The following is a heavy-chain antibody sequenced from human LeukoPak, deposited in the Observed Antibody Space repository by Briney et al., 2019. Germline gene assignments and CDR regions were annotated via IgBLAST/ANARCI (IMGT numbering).Heavy chain of an antibody. CDR2: ISGSGAGT. CDR3: AKMVREFYTISYYFDY. CDR1: GFTFSSYA. D-gene: IGHD2-8*01. V-gene: IGHV3-23*01. Sequence: GGSLRLTCAVSGFTFSSYAMNWVRQAPGKGLEWVSGISGSGAGTYYADSVKGRFTISRDNSKNTLYLQMNSLRAEDTAVYYCAKMVREFYTISYYFDYWGQGTLVTVSS. J-gene: IGHJ4*02.